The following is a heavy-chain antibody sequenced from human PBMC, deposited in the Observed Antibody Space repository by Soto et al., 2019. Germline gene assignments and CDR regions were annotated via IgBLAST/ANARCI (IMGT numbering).Heavy chain of an antibody. CDR1: GGSFSTYA. CDR3: ARKAIIPGRPSGIDYYFPMDV. CDR2: IVPVFGTP. V-gene: IGHV1-69*01. J-gene: IGHJ6*02. D-gene: IGHD2-21*02. Sequence: QVQLVQSGAEVRKPGSSVRVSCRASGGSFSTYAISWVRQAPGQGLEWMGGIVPVFGTPNYAQKFQDRVIITADESTTTAYMELSSLRSDDTAIYYCARKAIIPGRPSGIDYYFPMDVWGQGTTVTVSS.